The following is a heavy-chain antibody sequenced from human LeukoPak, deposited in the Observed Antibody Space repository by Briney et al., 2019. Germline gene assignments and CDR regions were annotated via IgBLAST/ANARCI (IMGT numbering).Heavy chain of an antibody. CDR2: ISSSSSTI. CDR1: GFTFSSYS. CDR3: AREYYYGSGSYFDYYYYYMDV. V-gene: IGHV3-48*01. J-gene: IGHJ6*03. Sequence: PGGSLRLSCAASGFTFSSYSMNWVRQAPGKGLEWVSYISSSSSTIYYADSVKGRFTISRDNAKNSLYLQMNSLRAEDTAVYYCAREYYYGSGSYFDYYYYYMDVWGKGTTVTVSS. D-gene: IGHD3-10*01.